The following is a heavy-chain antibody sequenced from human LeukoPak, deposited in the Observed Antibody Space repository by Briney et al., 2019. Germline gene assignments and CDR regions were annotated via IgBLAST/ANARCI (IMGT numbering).Heavy chain of an antibody. D-gene: IGHD6-13*01. J-gene: IGHJ4*02. CDR1: GGSISSSSYY. Sequence: PSETLSLTCTVSGGSISSSSYYWGWLRQPPGKGLEWIGSIYYSGSTYYNPSLKSRVTISVDTSKNQFSLKLSSVTAADTAVYYCASGIAAAGTVSNWGQGTLVTVSS. CDR2: IYYSGST. CDR3: ASGIAAAGTVSN. V-gene: IGHV4-39*01.